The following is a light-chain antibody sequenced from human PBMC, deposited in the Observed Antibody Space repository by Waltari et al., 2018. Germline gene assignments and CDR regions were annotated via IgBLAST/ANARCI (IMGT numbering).Light chain of an antibody. CDR3: QKYNGPPLT. V-gene: IGKV1-27*01. CDR2: GTY. J-gene: IGKJ4*01. CDR1: QGINHY. Sequence: DIQMTQSPSSLSASAGDKVSITCRASQGINHYLAWYQQKPGKVPKILIYGTYTLQSGVPSRFSGRGSGTEFTLTISSLQPEDVAIYYCQKYNGPPLTFGGGTKVEI.